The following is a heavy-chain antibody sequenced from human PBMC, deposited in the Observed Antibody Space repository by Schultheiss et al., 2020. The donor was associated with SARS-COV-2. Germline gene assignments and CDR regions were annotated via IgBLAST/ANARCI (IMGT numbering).Heavy chain of an antibody. CDR1: GGSFSGYY. CDR3: AREVITTYYYYGMDV. Sequence: SETLSLTCAVYGGSFSGYYWSWIRQPPGKGLEWIGYIYYSGSTNNNPSLKSRVTISVDTSKNQFSLKLSSVTAADTAVYYCAREVITTYYYYGMDVWGQGTTVTVSS. D-gene: IGHD3-22*01. CDR2: IYYSGST. J-gene: IGHJ6*02. V-gene: IGHV4-34*11.